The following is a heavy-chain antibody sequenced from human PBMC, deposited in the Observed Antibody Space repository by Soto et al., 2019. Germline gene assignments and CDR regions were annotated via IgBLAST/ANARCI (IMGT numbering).Heavy chain of an antibody. CDR3: TTTWPFGGVIVIPGVDY. D-gene: IGHD3-16*02. CDR2: IKSKTDGGTT. Sequence: LTCAASGFTFSNAWMSWVRQAPVKGLEWVGRIKSKTDGGTTDYAAPVKGRFTISRDDSKNTLYLQMNSLKTEDTAVYYCTTTWPFGGVIVIPGVDYWGQGTLVTVSS. CDR1: GFTFSNAW. V-gene: IGHV3-15*01. J-gene: IGHJ4*02.